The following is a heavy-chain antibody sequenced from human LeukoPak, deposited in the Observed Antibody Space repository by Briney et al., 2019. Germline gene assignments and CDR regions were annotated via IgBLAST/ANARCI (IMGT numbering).Heavy chain of an antibody. Sequence: GRSLRLSCAASGFTFSSYVMHWVRQAPGNGLEWVALISYDGSNEYYADSVKGRFTISRHNSKNTLYLQMSSVRPEDTAVYYCARDRVVTAIVGCFDYWGQGTLVTVSS. J-gene: IGHJ4*02. CDR3: ARDRVVTAIVGCFDY. D-gene: IGHD2-21*02. V-gene: IGHV3-30*04. CDR1: GFTFSSYV. CDR2: ISYDGSNE.